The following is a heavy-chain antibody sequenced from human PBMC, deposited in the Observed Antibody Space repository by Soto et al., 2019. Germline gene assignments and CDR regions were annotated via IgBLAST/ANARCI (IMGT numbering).Heavy chain of an antibody. Sequence: QVQLVESGGGVVQPGRSLRLSCAASGFTFSSYGMHWVRQAPGKGLEWVAVISYDGSNKYYADSVKGRFTISRDNSKNTLYLQMNSLRAEDTAVYYCAKDGSTIKPPLDYWGQGTLVTVSS. CDR2: ISYDGSNK. CDR3: AKDGSTIKPPLDY. J-gene: IGHJ4*02. V-gene: IGHV3-30*18. D-gene: IGHD3-10*01. CDR1: GFTFSSYG.